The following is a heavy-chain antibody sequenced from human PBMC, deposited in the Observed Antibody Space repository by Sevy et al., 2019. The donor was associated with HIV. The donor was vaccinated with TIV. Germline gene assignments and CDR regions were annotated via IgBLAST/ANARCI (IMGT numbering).Heavy chain of an antibody. J-gene: IGHJ3*02. Sequence: GGSLRLSCAASGFTFSDYAMHWVRQVPGKGLEWVSVIGWNSGAMGYAAPVKGGFTISGTNAKNSLRLQMNSLRVEETALYYCGRAQGYCVVNSCFGGSINAFDIWGQGTMVTVSS. CDR1: GFTFSDYA. CDR2: IGWNSGAM. CDR3: GRAQGYCVVNSCFGGSINAFDI. D-gene: IGHD2-2*01. V-gene: IGHV3-9*01.